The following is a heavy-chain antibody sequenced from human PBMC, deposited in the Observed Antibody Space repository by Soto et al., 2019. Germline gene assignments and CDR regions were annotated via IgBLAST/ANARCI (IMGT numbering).Heavy chain of an antibody. D-gene: IGHD3-22*01. Sequence: SETLSLTCTVSGGSINSGGYYWSWIRQHPGKGLEWIGYIYYSGSTYYNPSLKSRVTISVDTSKNQFSLKLSSVTAADTAVYYCARGHYYDSSGYFRPNWFDPWGQGTLVTVSS. CDR2: IYYSGST. V-gene: IGHV4-31*03. CDR3: ARGHYYDSSGYFRPNWFDP. J-gene: IGHJ5*02. CDR1: GGSINSGGYY.